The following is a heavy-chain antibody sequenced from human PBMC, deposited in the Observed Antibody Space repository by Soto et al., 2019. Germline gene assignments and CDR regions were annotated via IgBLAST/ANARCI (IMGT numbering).Heavy chain of an antibody. D-gene: IGHD3-10*01. CDR2: INPNSGGT. J-gene: IGHJ4*02. CDR3: ARVGLLVRGIRVNYFDY. Sequence: QVQLVQSGAEVRKPGASVKVSCKASGYTFTDYFLHWVRQAPGQGLEWMGGINPNSGGTTYAQEFQGRVTMTRHTSITTAYMEVNRLQSDDTAVYYCARVGLLVRGIRVNYFDYWGQGTLVTASS. V-gene: IGHV1-2*02. CDR1: GYTFTDYF.